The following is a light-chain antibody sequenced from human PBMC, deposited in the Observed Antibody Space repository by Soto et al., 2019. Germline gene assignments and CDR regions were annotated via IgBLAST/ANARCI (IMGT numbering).Light chain of an antibody. Sequence: QAVVTQEPSLTVSPGGTVTLTCGSSTGAVTSGHYPYWFQQKPGQAPRTLIYDTNNKHSWTPARFSGSLLGDKAALTLSGAQPEDEAEYYCLLSYSSARYVLFGGGTKVTVL. CDR2: DTN. CDR3: LLSYSSARYVL. J-gene: IGLJ2*01. CDR1: TGAVTSGHY. V-gene: IGLV7-46*01.